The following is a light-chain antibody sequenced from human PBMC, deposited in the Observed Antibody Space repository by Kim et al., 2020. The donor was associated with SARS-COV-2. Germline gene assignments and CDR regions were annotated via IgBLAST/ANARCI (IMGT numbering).Light chain of an antibody. Sequence: SASVGDGVTITCRASQIISTDLTWYQQKPGKAPKLLIYDASSLQSGVPSRFSGSGSGTDFTLTISNLQPEDFATYYCQQSYNLITFGQGTRLEIK. CDR2: DAS. J-gene: IGKJ5*01. V-gene: IGKV1-39*01. CDR1: QIISTD. CDR3: QQSYNLIT.